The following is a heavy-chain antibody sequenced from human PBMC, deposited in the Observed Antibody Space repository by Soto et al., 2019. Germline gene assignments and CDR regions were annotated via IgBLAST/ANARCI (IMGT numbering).Heavy chain of an antibody. Sequence: SETLSLTCAVSGAPISGSVWWTWVRQLPGKGLEWIGEVFHSGGANYNPSLKSRVSMSVDTSRSQFSLELHSVTAADTAVYYCARKAWVSFDFWGQGIMVTVSS. CDR3: ARKAWVSFDF. CDR1: GAPISGSVW. CDR2: VFHSGGA. V-gene: IGHV4-4*02. D-gene: IGHD3-16*01. J-gene: IGHJ4*02.